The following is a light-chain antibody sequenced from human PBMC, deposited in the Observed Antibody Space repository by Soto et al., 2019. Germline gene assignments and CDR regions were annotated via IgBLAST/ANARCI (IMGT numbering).Light chain of an antibody. V-gene: IGKV3-20*01. CDR3: QQYGSSPPWT. Sequence: EIVLTQSAGTLSWSPGERATLSCRASQSVSSSYLAWYQQKPGQAPRLLIYGASSRATGIPDRFSGSGSGTGFTLTISRLEPEDFAVYYCQQYGSSPPWTFGQGTKVDIK. CDR1: QSVSSSY. J-gene: IGKJ1*01. CDR2: GAS.